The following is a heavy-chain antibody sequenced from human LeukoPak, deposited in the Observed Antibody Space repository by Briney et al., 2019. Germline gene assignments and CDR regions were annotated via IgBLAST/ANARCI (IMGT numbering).Heavy chain of an antibody. J-gene: IGHJ4*02. CDR3: ARDLAYSRLDY. V-gene: IGHV3-7*01. CDR1: GLTFSSSW. CDR2: INPDGNKK. Sequence: GGSLRLSCAVSGLTFSSSWMDWVRQAPGKGLEWVASINPDGNKKYSADSVKGRFTIPRDNAENSLYLQMNSLRVEDTAFYYCARDLAYSRLDYWGQGMLVTVSS. D-gene: IGHD5-18*01.